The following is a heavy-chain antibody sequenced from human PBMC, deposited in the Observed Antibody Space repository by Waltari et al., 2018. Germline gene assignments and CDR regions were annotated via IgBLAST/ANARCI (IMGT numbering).Heavy chain of an antibody. J-gene: IGHJ4*02. CDR1: GYTFTSYD. V-gene: IGHV1-8*01. D-gene: IGHD3-10*01. Sequence: QVQLVQSGAEVNKPGASVKVSCTASGYTFTSYDIHWVRQATGQGLEWMGWMNPKSGNTGDAQKVQGRVTMTRNTSISTAYMELSSLRSEDTAVYYCARVVVMGRGVIMSFDYWGQGTLVTVSS. CDR2: MNPKSGNT. CDR3: ARVVVMGRGVIMSFDY.